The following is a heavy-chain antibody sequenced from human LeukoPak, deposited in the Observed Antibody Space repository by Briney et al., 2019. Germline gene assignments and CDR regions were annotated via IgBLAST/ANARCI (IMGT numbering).Heavy chain of an antibody. CDR2: INPSGGST. CDR1: GYTFTSYY. V-gene: IGHV1-46*01. CDR3: ASPAPPGSYHFLRSDAFDI. D-gene: IGHD1-26*01. J-gene: IGHJ3*02. Sequence: AASVKVSCKASGYTFTSYYMHWVRQAPGQGLEWMGIINPSGGSTSYAQKFQGRVTMTRDTSTSTVYMELSSLRSEDTAVYYCASPAPPGSYHFLRSDAFDIWGQGTMVTVSS.